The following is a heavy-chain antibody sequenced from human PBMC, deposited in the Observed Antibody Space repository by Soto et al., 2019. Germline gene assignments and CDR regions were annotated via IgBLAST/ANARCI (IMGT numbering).Heavy chain of an antibody. CDR1: GFTFNKYG. CDR3: VRADDGPDDGLDL. J-gene: IGHJ3*01. Sequence: QVQLVESGGDVVQPGRSLRLSCAASGFTFNKYGMHWVRQAPGKGLEWLAVIVKDGSNQQYGDSAKGRFTISRDISKKPVYLQTNSMRVEDTAMYYCVRADDGPDDGLDLWGEGTMVTVSS. V-gene: IGHV3-33*04. CDR2: IVKDGSNQ.